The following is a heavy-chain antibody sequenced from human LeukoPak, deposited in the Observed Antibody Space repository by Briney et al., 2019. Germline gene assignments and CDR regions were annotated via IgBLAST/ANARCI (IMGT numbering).Heavy chain of an antibody. CDR1: GYTFTSYG. D-gene: IGHD3-3*01. V-gene: IGHV1-18*01. J-gene: IGHJ5*02. Sequence: VASVKVSCKASGYTFTSYGISWVRQAPGQGLEWMGWISAYNGNTNYAQKFQGRVTITADESTSTAYMELSSLRSEDTAVYYCARADYDFWSGSWFDPWGQGTLVTVSS. CDR2: ISAYNGNT. CDR3: ARADYDFWSGSWFDP.